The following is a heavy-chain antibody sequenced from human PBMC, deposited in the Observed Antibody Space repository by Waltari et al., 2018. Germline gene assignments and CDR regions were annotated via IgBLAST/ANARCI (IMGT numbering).Heavy chain of an antibody. J-gene: IGHJ6*03. CDR3: ARLFNHYIDV. CDR1: GGSISTNTFY. CDR2: VHYTGNP. Sequence: QLQLQESGPGLGKSSETLSRICSVSGGSISTNTFYWGWIRQTPGKGLEWIGSVHYTGNPYYNPPLKHRVTISVDSSKNEFSLRLRSVTASDTAVYYCARLFNHYIDVWGRGTAVTVSS. V-gene: IGHV4-39*01.